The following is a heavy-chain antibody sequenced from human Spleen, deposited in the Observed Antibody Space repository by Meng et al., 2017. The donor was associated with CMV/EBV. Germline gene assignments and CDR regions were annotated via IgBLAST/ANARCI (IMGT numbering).Heavy chain of an antibody. V-gene: IGHV4-34*01. CDR1: GGSFSGFY. CDR2: INHSGST. CDR3: ARGTLETGDQDY. D-gene: IGHD7-27*01. J-gene: IGHJ4*02. Sequence: LTCAVYGGSFSGFYWNWSRQPPGKGLEWIGEINHSGSTNYSPSLKSRVTISVDISKNQFSLSLSSVTAADTAVYYCARGTLETGDQDYWGQGTLVTVSS.